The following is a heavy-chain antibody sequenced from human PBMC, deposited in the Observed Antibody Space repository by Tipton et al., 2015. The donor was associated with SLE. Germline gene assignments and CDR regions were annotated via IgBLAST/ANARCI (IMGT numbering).Heavy chain of an antibody. J-gene: IGHJ6*03. V-gene: IGHV4-39*07. CDR2: FCYTGST. Sequence: TLSLTCSVSGDSVSRTSNCWGWIRQPPGKGLEWIGSFCYTGSTYYNPSLQSRVTILVDSSKTQLSLGLTAVTAADTAIYYCARGSYCGGDCFPGGYYYYMDVWGKGTTVTVSS. D-gene: IGHD2-21*01. CDR3: ARGSYCGGDCFPGGYYYYMDV. CDR1: GDSVSRTSNC.